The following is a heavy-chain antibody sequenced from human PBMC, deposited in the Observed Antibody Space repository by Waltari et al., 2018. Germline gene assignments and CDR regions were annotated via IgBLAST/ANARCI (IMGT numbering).Heavy chain of an antibody. CDR2: INPNSGGT. Sequence: QVQLVQSGAEGKKPGASVKVSCKASGYTFTGYYMHWVRQDPGQGLEWMGRINPNSGGTNYAQKFQGRVTMTRDTSISTAYMELSRLRSDDTAVYYCAREGATTDYYYYGMDVWGQGTTVTVSS. CDR3: AREGATTDYYYYGMDV. J-gene: IGHJ6*02. D-gene: IGHD5-12*01. V-gene: IGHV1-2*06. CDR1: GYTFTGYY.